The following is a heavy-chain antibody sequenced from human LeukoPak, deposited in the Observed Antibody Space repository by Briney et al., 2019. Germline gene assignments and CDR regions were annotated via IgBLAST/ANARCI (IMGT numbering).Heavy chain of an antibody. CDR2: IYYSGST. J-gene: IGHJ4*02. V-gene: IGHV4-39*01. D-gene: IGHD3-3*01. Sequence: SETLSLTCTVSGGSISSSSYYWGWIRQPPGKGLEWIGSIYYSGSTYYNPSLKSRVTISVDTSKNQFSLKLSSVTAADTAVYYSARHIPRFTIFGVVRSYYFDYWGQGTLVTVSS. CDR1: GGSISSSSYY. CDR3: ARHIPRFTIFGVVRSYYFDY.